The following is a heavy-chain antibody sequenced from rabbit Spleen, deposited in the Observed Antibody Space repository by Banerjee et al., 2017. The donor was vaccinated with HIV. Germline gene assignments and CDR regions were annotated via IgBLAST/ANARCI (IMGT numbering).Heavy chain of an antibody. CDR3: ARDSGSSFSSYGMDL. V-gene: IGHV1S40*01. J-gene: IGHJ6*01. CDR1: GVSFSINSY. D-gene: IGHD8-1*01. Sequence: QQLEESGGGLVKPGASLTLTCTASGVSFSINSYMCWVRQAPGKGLEWIACIYGGSSGQTYYATWAKGRFTISKTSSTVDLRMTSLTDADTATYFCARDSGSSFSSYGMDLWGPGTLVTVS. CDR2: IYGGSSGQT.